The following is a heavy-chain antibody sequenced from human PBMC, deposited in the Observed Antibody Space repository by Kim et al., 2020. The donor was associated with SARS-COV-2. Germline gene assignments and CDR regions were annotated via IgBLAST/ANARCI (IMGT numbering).Heavy chain of an antibody. J-gene: IGHJ3*02. CDR1: GYTFTGYY. V-gene: IGHV1-2*06. Sequence: ASVKVSCKASGYTFTGYYMHWVRQAPGQGLEWMGRINPNSGGTNYAQKFQGRVTMTRDTSISTAYMELSRLRSDDTAVYYCARERVRYYYDSSGDDDAFDIWGQGTMVTVSS. CDR3: ARERVRYYYDSSGDDDAFDI. CDR2: INPNSGGT. D-gene: IGHD3-22*01.